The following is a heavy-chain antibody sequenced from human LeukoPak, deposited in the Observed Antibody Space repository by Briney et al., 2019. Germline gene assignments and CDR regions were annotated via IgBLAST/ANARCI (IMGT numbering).Heavy chain of an antibody. CDR3: ARDGIQLFIFDY. CDR2: IYYSGST. J-gene: IGHJ4*02. Sequence: SETLSLTCTVSGGSISSSSYYWGWIRQPPGKGLEWIGSIYYSGSTYYNPSLKSRVTISVDTSKNQFSLKLSSVTAADTAVYYCARDGIQLFIFDYWGQGTLVTVSS. D-gene: IGHD5-18*01. V-gene: IGHV4-39*07. CDR1: GGSISSSSYY.